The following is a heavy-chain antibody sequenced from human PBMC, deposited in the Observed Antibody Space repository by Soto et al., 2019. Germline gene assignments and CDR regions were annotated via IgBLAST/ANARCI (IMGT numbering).Heavy chain of an antibody. D-gene: IGHD2-15*01. CDR1: GFTFSSHA. CDR3: ARDLWWYLH. V-gene: IGHV3-23*01. J-gene: IGHJ4*02. Sequence: EVPLLESGGGLVQPGGALRLSCAASGFTFSSHAMSWVRQAPGKGLEWISSISAGSEGAYYADSVKGRFTTSRDNSNNTLYLQMNSLRAEDTAVYYCARDLWWYLHWGQGTLVTVSS. CDR2: ISAGSEGA.